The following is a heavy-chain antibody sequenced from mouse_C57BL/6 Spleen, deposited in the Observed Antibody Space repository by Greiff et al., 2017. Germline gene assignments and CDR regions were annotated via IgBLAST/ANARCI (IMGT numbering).Heavy chain of an antibody. CDR2: IDPSDSET. CDR1: GYTFTSYW. CDR3: ARQDSSGYRGFAY. Sequence: QVQLQQPGAELVRPGSSVKLSCKASGYTFTSYWMHWVKQRPIQGLEWIGNIDPSDSETHYNQKFKDKATLTVDKSSSTAYMPLSSLTSEDSAGYYCARQDSSGYRGFAYWGQGTLGTVSA. D-gene: IGHD3-2*02. J-gene: IGHJ3*01. V-gene: IGHV1-52*01.